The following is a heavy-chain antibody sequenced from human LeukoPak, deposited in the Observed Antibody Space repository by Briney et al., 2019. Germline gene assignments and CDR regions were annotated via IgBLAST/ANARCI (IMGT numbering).Heavy chain of an antibody. D-gene: IGHD4-17*01. V-gene: IGHV3-21*01. CDR3: ARNDYGDYVDAFDI. CDR1: GFTFSSYS. J-gene: IGHJ3*02. CDR2: ISSSSSYI. Sequence: GGSLRLSCAASGFTFSSYSMNWDRQAPGKGLEWVSSISSSSSYIYYADSVKGRFTISRDNAKNSLYLQMNSLRAEDTAVYYCARNDYGDYVDAFDIWGQGTMVTVSS.